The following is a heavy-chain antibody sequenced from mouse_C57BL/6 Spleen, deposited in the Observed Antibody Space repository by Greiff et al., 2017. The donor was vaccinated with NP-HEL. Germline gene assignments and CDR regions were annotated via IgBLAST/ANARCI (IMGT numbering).Heavy chain of an antibody. V-gene: IGHV14-2*01. CDR1: GFNIKDYY. Sequence: EVQLQQSGAELVKPGASVKLSCTASGFNIKDYYMHWVKQRTEQGLEWIGRIDPEDDETKYAPKFQGKATITADTSSNTAYLQLSSLTSEDTAVYYCARYYFYGSSWYFDVWGTGTTVTVSS. CDR3: ARYYFYGSSWYFDV. J-gene: IGHJ1*03. CDR2: IDPEDDET. D-gene: IGHD1-1*01.